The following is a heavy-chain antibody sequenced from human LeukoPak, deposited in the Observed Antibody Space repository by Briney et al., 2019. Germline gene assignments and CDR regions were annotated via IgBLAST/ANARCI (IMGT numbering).Heavy chain of an antibody. CDR1: GYTFTGYY. D-gene: IGHD6-13*01. V-gene: IGHV1-2*02. CDR2: INPNSGGT. CDR3: ASSLGSSWATLDY. Sequence: ASVEVSCKASGYTFTGYYMHWVRQAPGQGLEWMGWINPNSGGTNYAQKFQGRVTMTRDTSISTAYMELTSLRSDDTAMYYCASSLGSSWATLDYWGQGTLVTVSS. J-gene: IGHJ4*02.